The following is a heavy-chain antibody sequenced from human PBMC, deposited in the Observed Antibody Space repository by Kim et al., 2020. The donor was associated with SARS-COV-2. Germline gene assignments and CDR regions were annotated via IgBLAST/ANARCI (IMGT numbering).Heavy chain of an antibody. CDR3: ARHARVTMIVVVTPGAFDI. D-gene: IGHD3-22*01. CDR1: GGSISSYY. J-gene: IGHJ3*02. V-gene: IGHV4-59*08. Sequence: SETLSLTCTVSGGSISSYYWSWIRQPPGKGLEWIGYIYYSGSTNYNPSLKSRVTISVDTSKNQFSLKLSSVTAADTAVYYCARHARVTMIVVVTPGAFDIWGRGTMVTVSS. CDR2: IYYSGST.